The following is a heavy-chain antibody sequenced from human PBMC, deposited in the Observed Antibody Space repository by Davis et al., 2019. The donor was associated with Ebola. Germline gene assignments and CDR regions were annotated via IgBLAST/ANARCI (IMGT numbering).Heavy chain of an antibody. CDR3: ARRGIVGATGIYYYGMDV. CDR1: GYTFTSYA. V-gene: IGHV1-3*01. Sequence: AASVKVSCKASGYTFTSYAIHWVRQAPGQRLEWMGWINAGNGNTKYSQKFQGRVTITRDTSASTVYMELSSLRSEDTAVYYCARRGIVGATGIYYYGMDVWGQGTTVTVSS. CDR2: INAGNGNT. J-gene: IGHJ6*02. D-gene: IGHD1-26*01.